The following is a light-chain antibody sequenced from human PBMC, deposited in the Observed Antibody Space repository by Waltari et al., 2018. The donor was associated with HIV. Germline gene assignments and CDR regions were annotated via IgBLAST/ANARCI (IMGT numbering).Light chain of an antibody. J-gene: IGLJ1*01. CDR2: EVN. CDR3: ISYTGFTTPYV. CDR1: SSDVGGYNY. V-gene: IGLV2-14*01. Sequence: QSALTQPASVSGSPGQSITISCTGTSSDVGGYNYVSWYQQHPGKAPELMMYEVNKRPSGVSHRFAGAKSGNTATLTISVLQAEDEADYYCISYTGFTTPYVFGTGTKVTVL.